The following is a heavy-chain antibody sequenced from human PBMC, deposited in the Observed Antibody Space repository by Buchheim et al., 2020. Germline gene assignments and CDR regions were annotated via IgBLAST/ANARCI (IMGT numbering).Heavy chain of an antibody. Sequence: EVQLLESGGGLVQPGESLRLSCVASGFIFSNYIMHWVRQAPGKGLEWVSGISGSGDNTYYADSVKGRFTISRDNSKNTLYLQMSSLRVEDTAVYYCARAPSDIVVVPAAYYGMDVWGQGTT. J-gene: IGHJ6*02. D-gene: IGHD2-2*01. V-gene: IGHV3-23*01. CDR2: ISGSGDNT. CDR1: GFIFSNYI. CDR3: ARAPSDIVVVPAAYYGMDV.